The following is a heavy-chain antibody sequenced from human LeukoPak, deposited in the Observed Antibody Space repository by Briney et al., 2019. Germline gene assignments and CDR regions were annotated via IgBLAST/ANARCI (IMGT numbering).Heavy chain of an antibody. Sequence: ASVKVSCKASGYTFTGYYMHWVRQAPGQGLEWMGWINPNSGGTNYAQKFQGRVTMTRDTSISTAYMELSRLRSDDTAVYYCARDWALLWFGELPQWNFDYWGQGTLVTVSS. CDR1: GYTFTGYY. V-gene: IGHV1-2*02. CDR2: INPNSGGT. CDR3: ARDWALLWFGELPQWNFDY. D-gene: IGHD3-10*01. J-gene: IGHJ4*02.